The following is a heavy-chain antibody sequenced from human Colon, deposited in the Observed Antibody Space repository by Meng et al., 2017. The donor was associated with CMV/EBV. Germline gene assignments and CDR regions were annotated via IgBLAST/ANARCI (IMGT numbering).Heavy chain of an antibody. CDR3: ATVTGTLDPFHY. D-gene: IGHD1-1*01. J-gene: IGHJ4*02. Sequence: EAQLVESGGVLLQRGGSLRLSCAASGFIFNNYALAWVRQAPGKGLEWVSSISASGATTYYADSVRGRFTISRDNSRDTVYLQMTSLRAEDTAVYYCATVTGTLDPFHYWGQGTLVTVSS. V-gene: IGHV3-23*04. CDR2: ISASGATT. CDR1: GFIFNNYA.